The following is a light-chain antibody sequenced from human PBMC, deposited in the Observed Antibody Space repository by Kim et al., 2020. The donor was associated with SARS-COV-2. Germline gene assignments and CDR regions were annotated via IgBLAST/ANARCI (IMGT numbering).Light chain of an antibody. CDR1: KLGDKY. CDR2: QDS. J-gene: IGLJ3*02. V-gene: IGLV3-1*01. Sequence: VSPGPTASITCSGDKLGDKYACWYQQKPGQSPVLVIYQDSKRPSGIPGRFSGSNSGNTATLTISGTQAMDEADYYCQAWDSSTLWVFGGGTQLTVL. CDR3: QAWDSSTLWV.